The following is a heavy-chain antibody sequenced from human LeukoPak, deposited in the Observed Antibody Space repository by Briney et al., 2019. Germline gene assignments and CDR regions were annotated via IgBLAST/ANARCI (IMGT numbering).Heavy chain of an antibody. V-gene: IGHV3-7*01. Sequence: PGGSLRLSCAASGFTFSSYWMSWVRQAPGKGLEWVANIKQDGSEKYYVDSVKGRFTISRGNAKNSLYLQMNSLRAEDTAVYYCARTLYQQLVYYFDYWGQGTLVTVSS. D-gene: IGHD6-13*01. CDR3: ARTLYQQLVYYFDY. CDR1: GFTFSSYW. CDR2: IKQDGSEK. J-gene: IGHJ4*02.